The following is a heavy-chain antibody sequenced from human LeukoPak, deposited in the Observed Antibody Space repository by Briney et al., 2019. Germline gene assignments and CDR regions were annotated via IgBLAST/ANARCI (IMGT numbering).Heavy chain of an antibody. J-gene: IGHJ4*02. Sequence: GRSLRLSCAASGFTFDDYAMHWVRQAPGKGLEWVSGISWNSGSIGYADSVKGRFTISRDNAKNSLYLQMNSLRAEDTALYYCAKDVGHYYDSSGCFDYWGQGTLVTVSS. CDR3: AKDVGHYYDSSGCFDY. D-gene: IGHD3-22*01. V-gene: IGHV3-9*01. CDR1: GFTFDDYA. CDR2: ISWNSGSI.